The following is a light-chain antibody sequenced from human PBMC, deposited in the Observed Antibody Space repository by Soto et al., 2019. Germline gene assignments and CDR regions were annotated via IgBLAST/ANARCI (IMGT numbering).Light chain of an antibody. CDR2: EVS. V-gene: IGLV2-14*01. J-gene: IGLJ2*01. Sequence: QSALTQPASVSGSPGQSITISCTGTSSDVGNDNFVSWYQHHPGKAPKLIIYEVSYRPSGVSHRFSGSKSGNTASLTISGLQSEDEADYYCAAWDDRLSGLVFGRGTKLTVL. CDR1: SSDVGNDNF. CDR3: AAWDDRLSGLV.